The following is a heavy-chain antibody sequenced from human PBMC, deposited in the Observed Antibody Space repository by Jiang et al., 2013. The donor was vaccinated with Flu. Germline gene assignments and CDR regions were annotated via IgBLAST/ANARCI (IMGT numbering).Heavy chain of an antibody. CDR3: ARHSGGSYLDPFDI. CDR2: IYPGDSET. V-gene: IGHV5-51*01. J-gene: IGHJ3*02. Sequence: MLGKGLEWMGIIYPGDSETTIQTAFQGQVTISADKSITTAYLQWSSLKASDTAMYFCARHSGGSYLDPFDIWGRGTMVTVSS. D-gene: IGHD1-26*01.